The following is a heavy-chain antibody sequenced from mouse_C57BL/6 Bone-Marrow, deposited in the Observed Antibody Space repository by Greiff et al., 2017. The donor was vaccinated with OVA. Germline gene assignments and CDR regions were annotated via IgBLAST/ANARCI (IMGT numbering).Heavy chain of an antibody. D-gene: IGHD1-1*01. CDR3: ARLGDYYGSINYFDY. J-gene: IGHJ2*01. V-gene: IGHV1-81*01. Sequence: QVQLKQSGAELARPGASVKLSCKASGYTFTSSGISWVKQRTGPGLEWIGEIYPRSGNTYYNEKFKGKATLTADKSSSTAYMELRSLTSEDSAVYFCARLGDYYGSINYFDYWGQGTTLTVSS. CDR1: GYTFTSSG. CDR2: IYPRSGNT.